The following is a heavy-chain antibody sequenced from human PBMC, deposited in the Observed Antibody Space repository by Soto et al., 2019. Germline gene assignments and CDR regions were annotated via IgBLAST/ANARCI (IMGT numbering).Heavy chain of an antibody. D-gene: IGHD2-2*02. CDR2: IRSKAYGGTT. J-gene: IGHJ6*02. CDR3: TRVLSVVVPAAIPHYGMDV. CDR1: GFTFGDYA. V-gene: IGHV3-49*04. Sequence: PGGSLRLSCTASGFTFGDYAMSWVRQAPGKGLEWVGFIRSKAYGGTTEYAASVKGRFTISRDDSKSIAYLQMNSLKTEDTAVYYCTRVLSVVVPAAIPHYGMDVWGQGTRSPSP.